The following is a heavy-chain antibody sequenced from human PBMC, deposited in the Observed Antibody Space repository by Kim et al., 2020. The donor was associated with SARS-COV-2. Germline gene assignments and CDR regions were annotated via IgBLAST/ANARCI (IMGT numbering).Heavy chain of an antibody. J-gene: IGHJ4*02. V-gene: IGHV3-23*01. CDR3: ATLTIIPVRGVITYPDY. Sequence: GGSLRLSCAASGFTFSSYAMSWVRQAPGKGLEWVSAISGSGGSTYYADSVKGRFTISRDNSKNTLYLQMNSLRAEDTAVYYCATLTIIPVRGVITYPDYCGQRTLVTVSS. CDR2: ISGSGGST. CDR1: GFTFSSYA. D-gene: IGHD3-10*01.